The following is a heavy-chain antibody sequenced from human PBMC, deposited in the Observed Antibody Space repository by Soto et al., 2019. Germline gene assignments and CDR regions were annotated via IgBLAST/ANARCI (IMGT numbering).Heavy chain of an antibody. CDR2: LKSDGTEE. CDR3: ARDRAFWCFEY. Sequence: EVQLVESGGGLVQPGGSLILSCAASGFNFNSSWMNWVRQAPGKGLEWVASLKSDGTEEFYIDSVKGRFTISRDIAKSSLYLQMTSLRDEDTAVYFCARDRAFWCFEYWGQGTLVTVSS. CDR1: GFNFNSSW. J-gene: IGHJ4*02. V-gene: IGHV3-7*05. D-gene: IGHD2-21*01.